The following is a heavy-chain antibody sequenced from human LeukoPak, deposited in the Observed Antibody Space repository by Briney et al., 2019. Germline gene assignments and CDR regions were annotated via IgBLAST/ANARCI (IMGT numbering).Heavy chain of an antibody. CDR2: IYYSGST. D-gene: IGHD1-1*01. V-gene: IGHV4-39*01. Sequence: SETLSLTCTVSGGSISSSSYYWGWIRQPPGKGLEWIGSIYYSGSTYYNPSLKSRVTISVDTSKNQFSLKLSSVTAADTAVYYCARVGGTNYYYYGMDVWGQGTTVTVSS. CDR1: GGSISSSSYY. CDR3: ARVGGTNYYYYGMDV. J-gene: IGHJ6*02.